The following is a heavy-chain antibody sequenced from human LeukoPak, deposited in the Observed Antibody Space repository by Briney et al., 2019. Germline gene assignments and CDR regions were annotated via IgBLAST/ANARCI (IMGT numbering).Heavy chain of an antibody. J-gene: IGHJ4*02. V-gene: IGHV3-30*02. CDR2: IRYDGSNK. Sequence: GGSLRLSCAASGFTFSSYGMHWVRQAPGKGLEWVAFIRYDGSNKYYADSVKGRFTISRDNSKNTLYLQMNSLRAEDTAVYYCAKDLGYSSSWYFDYWGQGTLVTVSS. CDR1: GFTFSSYG. D-gene: IGHD6-13*01. CDR3: AKDLGYSSSWYFDY.